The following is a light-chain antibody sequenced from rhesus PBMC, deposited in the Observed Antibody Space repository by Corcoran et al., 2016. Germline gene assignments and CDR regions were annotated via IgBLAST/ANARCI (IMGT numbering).Light chain of an antibody. CDR2: EVS. V-gene: IGLV2-32*02. Sequence: QAALTQPRSVSGSPGQSVTISCTGTSSDIGGSNYVSWYQQHPATAPKLMIYEVSERPSGVSDRFSGSKSGDTASLTISGLQAEDEADYFCSSYAGSNTYIFGAGTRLTVL. J-gene: IGLJ1*01. CDR3: SSYAGSNTYI. CDR1: SSDIGGSNY.